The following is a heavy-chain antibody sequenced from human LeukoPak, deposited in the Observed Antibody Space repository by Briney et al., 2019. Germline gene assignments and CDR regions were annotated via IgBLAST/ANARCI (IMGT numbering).Heavy chain of an antibody. V-gene: IGHV3-48*02. CDR1: GFTFSSYS. J-gene: IGHJ5*02. CDR3: ARDPPRIAAADRDWFDP. CDR2: ISSSSTI. Sequence: PGGSLRLSCAASGFTFSSYSMNWVRQAPGRGLEWVSYISSSSTIYYADSVKGRFTISRDNAKNSLYLQMNSLRDEDTAVYYCARDPPRIAAADRDWFDPWGQGTLVTVSS. D-gene: IGHD6-13*01.